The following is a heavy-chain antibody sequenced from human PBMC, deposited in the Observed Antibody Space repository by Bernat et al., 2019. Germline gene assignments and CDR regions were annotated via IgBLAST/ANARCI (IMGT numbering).Heavy chain of an antibody. CDR2: GSAGST. CDR3: AKANRGQFYFES. V-gene: IGHV3-23*01. CDR1: GFTFSNYA. Sequence: EVQLLESGGGLVQPGGSLRLSCAASGFTFSNYAMSWVRQAPGKGLEWIAGSAGSTYYADSVRGRFTISRDNSKNTLYLLINGLRAEDTAVYYCAKANRGQFYFESWGQGTLVAVSS. J-gene: IGHJ4*02. D-gene: IGHD7-27*01.